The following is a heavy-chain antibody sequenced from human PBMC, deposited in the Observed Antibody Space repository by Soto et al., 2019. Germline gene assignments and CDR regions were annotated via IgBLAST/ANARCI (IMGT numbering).Heavy chain of an antibody. Sequence: SGPTLVNPTQTLTLTCTFSGFSLSTSGVGVGWIRQPPGKALEWLALIYWDDDQRYGPSLKSRLTITKDTSKNHVVLTMTNMDPVDTATYYFAHRRSLYYDSTGSGALDIWGQGTMVTVSS. J-gene: IGHJ3*02. V-gene: IGHV2-5*05. CDR1: GFSLSTSGVG. CDR2: IYWDDDQ. CDR3: AHRRSLYYDSTGSGALDI. D-gene: IGHD3-22*01.